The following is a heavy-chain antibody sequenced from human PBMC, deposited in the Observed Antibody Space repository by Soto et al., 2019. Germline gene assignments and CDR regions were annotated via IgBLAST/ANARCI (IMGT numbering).Heavy chain of an antibody. J-gene: IGHJ5*02. CDR2: IKQDGSER. Sequence: GGSLRPSCAASGFTFGNYWMSWVRQAPGKGPEWVANIKQDGSERNYVDSVKGRFTISRNNAENSLYLQITSLRVEDTGVYYCASARHIGPWGQGTLVT. D-gene: IGHD2-21*01. CDR1: GFTFGNYW. CDR3: ASARHIGP. V-gene: IGHV3-7*01.